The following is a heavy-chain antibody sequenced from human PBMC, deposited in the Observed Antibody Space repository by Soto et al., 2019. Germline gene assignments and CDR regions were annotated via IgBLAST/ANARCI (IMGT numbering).Heavy chain of an antibody. CDR3: VRDHACAFDY. V-gene: IGHV3-48*01. CDR1: GFIFNLYT. CDR2: IRGSTNTL. Sequence: EVQLVESGGGLVQPGGSLRLPCEASGFIFNLYTMNWVLKAPGRGLKWISFIRGSTNTLSLAESVEGRVTIASDEARSSLFLQMDGLRVEDTVVYYCVRDHACAFDYGGQGTLVTVSS. J-gene: IGHJ4*02.